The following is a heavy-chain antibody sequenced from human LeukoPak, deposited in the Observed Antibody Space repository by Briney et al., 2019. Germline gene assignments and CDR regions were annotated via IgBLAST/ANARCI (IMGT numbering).Heavy chain of an antibody. V-gene: IGHV3-20*04. CDR3: ARDRDCSSTSCRGGFADY. J-gene: IGHJ4*02. CDR2: ITWNGGIT. D-gene: IGHD2-2*01. Sequence: PGGSLRLSCAVSGFTFDDFGMTWVRQAPGKGLEWVSGITWNGGITGYADSVKGRFTISRDNAKNSLYLQMNSLRAEDTALYYCARDRDCSSTSCRGGFADYWGQGTLVTVSP. CDR1: GFTFDDFG.